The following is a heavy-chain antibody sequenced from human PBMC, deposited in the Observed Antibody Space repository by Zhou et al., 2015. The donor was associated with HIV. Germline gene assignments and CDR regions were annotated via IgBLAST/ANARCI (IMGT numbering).Heavy chain of an antibody. J-gene: IGHJ4*02. V-gene: IGHV1-69*01. D-gene: IGHD2-8*02. CDR2: IIPIFGTA. Sequence: QVQLVQSGAEVKKPGSSVKVSCKASGGTFSSYAISWVRQAPGQGLEWMGGIIPIFGTANYAQKFQGRVTITADESTSTAYMELSSLRSEDTAVYYCARDSRCTGGVCYYRLAAHYFDYWGQGTLVTVSS. CDR1: GGTFSSYA. CDR3: ARDSRCTGGVCYYRLAAHYFDY.